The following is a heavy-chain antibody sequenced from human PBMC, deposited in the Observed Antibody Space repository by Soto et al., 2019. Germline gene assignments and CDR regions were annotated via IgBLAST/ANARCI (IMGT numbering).Heavy chain of an antibody. J-gene: IGHJ3*02. CDR3: ARDLFPYGDYGAFDI. Sequence: SETLSLTCSVSGGSIRSYYWSWIRQPPGKGLEWIGYIYHSGSTNYNPSLKSRVTISVDTSKNQFSLKLSSVTAADTAVYYCARDLFPYGDYGAFDIWGQGTMVTVSS. CDR1: GGSIRSYY. D-gene: IGHD4-17*01. V-gene: IGHV4-59*12. CDR2: IYHSGST.